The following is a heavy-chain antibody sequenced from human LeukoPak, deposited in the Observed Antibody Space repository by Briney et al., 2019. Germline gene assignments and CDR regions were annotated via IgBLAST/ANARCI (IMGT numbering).Heavy chain of an antibody. CDR2: IYYSGST. Sequence: SETLSLTCTVSGGSISSYYWSWIRQPPGKGLEWIGYIYYSGSTNYNPSLKSRVTISVDTSKNQFSLKLSSVTAADTAVYYCARDRPLGYCSSTSRYPYYYGMDVWGQGTTVTVSS. V-gene: IGHV4-59*01. CDR1: GGSISSYY. D-gene: IGHD2-2*01. J-gene: IGHJ6*02. CDR3: ARDRPLGYCSSTSRYPYYYGMDV.